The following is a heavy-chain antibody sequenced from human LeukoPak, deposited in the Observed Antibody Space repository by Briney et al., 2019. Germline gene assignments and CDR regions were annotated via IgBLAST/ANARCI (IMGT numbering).Heavy chain of an antibody. CDR1: GGSISSYY. V-gene: IGHV4-4*07. Sequence: SETLSLTCTVSGGSISSYYWSWIRQPAGKGLEWIGRIYTSGSTNYNPSLKSRVTMSVDTSKNQFSLKLSSVTAADTAVYYCARDYFTRYCSGGSCYFDAFDIWGQGTMVTASS. D-gene: IGHD2-15*01. CDR2: IYTSGST. CDR3: ARDYFTRYCSGGSCYFDAFDI. J-gene: IGHJ3*02.